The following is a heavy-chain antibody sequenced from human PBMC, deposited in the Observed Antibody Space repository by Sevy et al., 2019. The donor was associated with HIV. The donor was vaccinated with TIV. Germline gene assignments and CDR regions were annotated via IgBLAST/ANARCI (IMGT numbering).Heavy chain of an antibody. Sequence: GGSLRLSCVASGFTFDTYTMNWVRQAPGKGLEWVSSFSGSSNYIYYVVSMKGQFTISRDNAKNSLFLQMNSLRVEDTALYYCARPYGSGSWEAFDIWGQGTKVTVSS. CDR2: FSGSSNYI. V-gene: IGHV3-21*01. CDR3: ARPYGSGSWEAFDI. D-gene: IGHD3-10*01. CDR1: GFTFDTYT. J-gene: IGHJ3*02.